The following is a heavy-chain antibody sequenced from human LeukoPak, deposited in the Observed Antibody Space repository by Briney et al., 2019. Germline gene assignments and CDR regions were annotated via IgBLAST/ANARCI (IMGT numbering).Heavy chain of an antibody. Sequence: GGSLRLSCAASGFTFSSYSMSWVRQAPGKGLEWVSLINNGGSTYYADSVKGRFTISRDISKNTLYLQMNSLRAEDTAVYYCARSWIQLWSFDYWGQGTLVTVSS. D-gene: IGHD5-18*01. CDR2: INNGGST. J-gene: IGHJ4*02. V-gene: IGHV3-23*01. CDR1: GFTFSSYS. CDR3: ARSWIQLWSFDY.